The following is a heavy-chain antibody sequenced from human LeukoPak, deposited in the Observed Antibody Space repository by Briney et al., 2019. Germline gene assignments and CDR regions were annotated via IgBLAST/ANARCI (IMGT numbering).Heavy chain of an antibody. CDR1: GFTFNSFE. Sequence: GALRLSCAASGFTFNSFEMNWVRQAPGKGLEWVSTIYSGGTTYYADSVMGRFTISRHNSRNTLYLQMNSLRAEDTAVYYCARVDTVMAYYFDLWGQGTLVTVSS. CDR2: IYSGGTT. J-gene: IGHJ4*02. D-gene: IGHD5-18*01. V-gene: IGHV3-53*04. CDR3: ARVDTVMAYYFDL.